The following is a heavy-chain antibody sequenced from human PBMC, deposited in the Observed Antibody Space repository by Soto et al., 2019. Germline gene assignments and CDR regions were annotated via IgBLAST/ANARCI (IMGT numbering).Heavy chain of an antibody. CDR1: GFTFSSYA. Sequence: GGSLRLSCAASGFTFSSYAMSWVRQAPGKGLEWVSAISGSGGSTYYADSVKGRFTISRDNSKNTLYLQMNSLRAEDTAVYYCAKDVLLWFGEPSLFDYWGQGTLVTVSS. J-gene: IGHJ4*02. CDR3: AKDVLLWFGEPSLFDY. CDR2: ISGSGGST. D-gene: IGHD3-10*01. V-gene: IGHV3-23*01.